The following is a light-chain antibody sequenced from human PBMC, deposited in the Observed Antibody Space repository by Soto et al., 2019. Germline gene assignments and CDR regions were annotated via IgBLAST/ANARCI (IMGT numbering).Light chain of an antibody. V-gene: IGKV1-33*01. Sequence: ITQSPLSLPVTPGEPASISCRSSQSLLHSNGYNYLNWYQQKPGKAPKLLIYDASNLETGVPSRFSGSGSGTDFTFTISSLQPEDIATYYCQQYDNLPITFGQGTRL. CDR1: QSLLHSNGYNY. J-gene: IGKJ5*01. CDR2: DAS. CDR3: QQYDNLPIT.